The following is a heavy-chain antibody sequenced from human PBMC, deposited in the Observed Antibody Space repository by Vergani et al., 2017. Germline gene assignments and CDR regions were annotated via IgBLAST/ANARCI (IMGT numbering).Heavy chain of an antibody. Sequence: EVQLVESGGGGVRPGGSLRPPCAASGFTFDDYGMSWARQAPGKGLGWVSGFNWNGGSTGYADSVKGRFTISRDNAKNSLYLQMNSLRAEDTALYYCARERNAYYDFWSGYYTQYYFDYWGQGTLVTVSS. CDR1: GFTFDDYG. V-gene: IGHV3-20*04. CDR3: ARERNAYYDFWSGYYTQYYFDY. D-gene: IGHD3-3*01. CDR2: FNWNGGST. J-gene: IGHJ4*02.